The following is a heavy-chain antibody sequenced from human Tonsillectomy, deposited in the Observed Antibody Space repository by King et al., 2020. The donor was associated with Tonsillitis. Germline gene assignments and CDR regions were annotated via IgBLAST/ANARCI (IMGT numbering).Heavy chain of an antibody. J-gene: IGHJ5*02. CDR2: FSGSGDSR. V-gene: IGHV3-23*04. D-gene: IGHD6-13*01. Sequence: VQLVESGGGLVQPGGSLRLSCAASGFTFSSYAMSWVRQAPGKGLEWVSAFSGSGDSRYYADSVKGRFTISRDHSKNTLYLQMNSLRAEDTAVYYCAKGAAAGPATEVDPWGQGTLVTVAS. CDR3: AKGAAAGPATEVDP. CDR1: GFTFSSYA.